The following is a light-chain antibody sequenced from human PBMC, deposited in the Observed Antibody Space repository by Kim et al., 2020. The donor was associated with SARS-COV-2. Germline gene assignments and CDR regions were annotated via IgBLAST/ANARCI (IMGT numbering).Light chain of an antibody. CDR2: AAS. Sequence: SASVGDRVTITCRASQGIRNDLGWYQQKPGKAPKLLIFAASSLQSGGPSRFSGSGFGTDFTLTISSLQPEDFATYYCLQDYNYPHTFGQGTKLEI. CDR1: QGIRND. J-gene: IGKJ2*01. CDR3: LQDYNYPHT. V-gene: IGKV1-6*01.